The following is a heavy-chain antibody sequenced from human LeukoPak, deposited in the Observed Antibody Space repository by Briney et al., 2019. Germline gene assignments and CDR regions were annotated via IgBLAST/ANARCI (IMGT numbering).Heavy chain of an antibody. J-gene: IGHJ6*03. CDR1: GYTFTSYD. CDR3: AGVILEWFAYYYYYMDV. Sequence: ASVKVSCKSSGYTFTSYDINWLRQATGQGLEWRGWMNPNSDNTGYAQKFQGRVTMTRNTSISTAYMELSSLRCEDTAVYYCAGVILEWFAYYYYYMDVWGKGITVTVSS. CDR2: MNPNSDNT. D-gene: IGHD3-3*01. V-gene: IGHV1-8*01.